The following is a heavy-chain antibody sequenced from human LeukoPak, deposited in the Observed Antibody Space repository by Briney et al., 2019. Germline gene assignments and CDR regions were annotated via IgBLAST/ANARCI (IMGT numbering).Heavy chain of an antibody. D-gene: IGHD6-19*01. J-gene: IGHJ5*02. Sequence: GGSLRLSCAASEFSVGSNYMTWVRQAPGKGLEWVSLIYSGGSTYYADSVKGRFTISRDNSKNTLYLQMNSLRAEDTAVYYCARDRDSSGWSPNWFDPWGQGTLVTVSS. CDR2: IYSGGST. CDR3: ARDRDSSGWSPNWFDP. V-gene: IGHV3-66*01. CDR1: EFSVGSNY.